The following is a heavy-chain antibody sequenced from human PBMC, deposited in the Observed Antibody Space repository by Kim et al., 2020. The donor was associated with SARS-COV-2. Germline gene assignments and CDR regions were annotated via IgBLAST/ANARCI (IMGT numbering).Heavy chain of an antibody. CDR3: ARHCSGGLCDAFDI. J-gene: IGHJ3*02. V-gene: IGHV4-39*01. D-gene: IGHD3-16*01. Sequence: NPSLKSRVTISVDTSKNQFSLKLSSVTAADTAVYYCARHCSGGLCDAFDIWGQGTMVTVSS.